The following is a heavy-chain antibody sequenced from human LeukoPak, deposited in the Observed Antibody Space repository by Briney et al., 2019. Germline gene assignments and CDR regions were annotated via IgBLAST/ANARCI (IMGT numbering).Heavy chain of an antibody. Sequence: SETLSLTCTVSGGSVSSYYWSWIRRPPGRGLEWIAYLSHSGSSDSNPSPTSRVTTLVDTSKNQFSLKLTSVTAADTAVYYCARARYANAWYAFDIWGHGTMVTVSS. V-gene: IGHV4-59*02. D-gene: IGHD2-2*01. CDR2: LSHSGSS. J-gene: IGHJ3*02. CDR1: GGSVSSYY. CDR3: ARARYANAWYAFDI.